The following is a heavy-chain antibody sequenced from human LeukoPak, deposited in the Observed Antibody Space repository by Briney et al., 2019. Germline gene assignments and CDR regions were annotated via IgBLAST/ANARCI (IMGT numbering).Heavy chain of an antibody. J-gene: IGHJ4*02. CDR3: ARDQVGGSGSQYYFDY. V-gene: IGHV4-31*03. Sequence: TLSLTCTVSGGSISSGGYYWSWIRQHPGKGLEWIGYIYYSGSTYYNPSLKSRVTISVDTSKNQFSLKLSSVTAADTAVYYCARDQVGGSGSQYYFDYWGQGTLVTVSS. CDR2: IYYSGST. D-gene: IGHD3-10*01. CDR1: GGSISSGGYY.